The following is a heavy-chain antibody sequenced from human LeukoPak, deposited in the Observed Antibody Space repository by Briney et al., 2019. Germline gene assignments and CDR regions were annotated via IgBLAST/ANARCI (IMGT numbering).Heavy chain of an antibody. CDR1: GYTFTGYY. CDR3: ARSRDGYYEHFDY. D-gene: IGHD5-24*01. V-gene: IGHV1-2*02. Sequence: AAVKVSCKASGYTFTGYYMHWVRQAPGQGLEWMGWINPNSGGTNYAQKFQDRVTMTTDTSISTAHMELSRLRSDDTAVYYCARSRDGYYEHFDYWGQGTLVTVSS. J-gene: IGHJ4*02. CDR2: INPNSGGT.